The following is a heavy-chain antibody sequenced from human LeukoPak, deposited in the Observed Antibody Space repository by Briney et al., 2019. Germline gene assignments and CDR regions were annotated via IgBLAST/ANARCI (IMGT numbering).Heavy chain of an antibody. CDR3: AKDYCGGDCSRAFDI. CDR1: GFTFSSYG. Sequence: GGSLRLSCAASGFTFSSYGMHWVRQAPGKGLEWVAVIWYDGSNKYYADSVKGRFTISRDNSKNTLYLQMNSLRAEDTAVYYCAKDYCGGDCSRAFDIWGQGTMVTVSS. CDR2: IWYDGSNK. J-gene: IGHJ3*02. V-gene: IGHV3-30*02. D-gene: IGHD2-21*02.